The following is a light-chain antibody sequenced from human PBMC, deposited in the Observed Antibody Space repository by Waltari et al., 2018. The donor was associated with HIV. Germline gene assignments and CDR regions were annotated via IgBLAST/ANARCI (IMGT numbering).Light chain of an antibody. CDR1: TSNIGSNA. CDR3: AVWDDSLNGNVI. Sequence: QSVLTQPPSTSGTPGQRVTISCSGSTSNIGSNAVNWSQQLPGTAPKLVIYTNNQRMPGVPDRFTGSKSGTSASLAISGLQSEDEAHYYCAVWDDSLNGNVIFGGGTKLTVL. V-gene: IGLV1-44*01. CDR2: TNN. J-gene: IGLJ2*01.